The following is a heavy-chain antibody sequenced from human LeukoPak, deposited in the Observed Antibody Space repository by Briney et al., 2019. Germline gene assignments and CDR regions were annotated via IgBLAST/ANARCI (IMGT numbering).Heavy chain of an antibody. CDR3: ARNGGNSDYDY. Sequence: SQTLSLTCTVSGDSISSGISYWNWIRHHPGKGLEWIGYISSSGNTYFNPSLKNRVTISADTSKSHFSLNLTSVTAADTAIYYCARNGGNSDYDYWGQGTLVTVSA. CDR1: GDSISSGISY. V-gene: IGHV4-31*03. D-gene: IGHD4-23*01. CDR2: ISSSGNT. J-gene: IGHJ4*02.